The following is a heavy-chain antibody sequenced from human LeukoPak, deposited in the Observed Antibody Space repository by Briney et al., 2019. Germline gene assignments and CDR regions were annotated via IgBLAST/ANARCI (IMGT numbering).Heavy chain of an antibody. CDR3: ARRVRGVIIFSRAQGSFDL. J-gene: IGHJ3*01. D-gene: IGHD3-10*01. V-gene: IGHV1-8*01. CDR1: GYTFTNYD. CDR2: MHPSNGDT. Sequence: ASVKVSCKASGYTFTNYDINWVRQATGQGLEWMGWMHPSNGDTGYAQKFQGRVTMTRNTSTTTAYMELSSLRSDDTAVYYCARRVRGVIIFSRAQGSFDLWGQGTLVTVSS.